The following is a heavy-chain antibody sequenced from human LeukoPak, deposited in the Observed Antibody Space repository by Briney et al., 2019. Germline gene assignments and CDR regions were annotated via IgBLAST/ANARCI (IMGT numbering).Heavy chain of an antibody. V-gene: IGHV4-34*01. Sequence: SETLSLTCAVYGGSFSGYYWSWIRQPPGKGLEWIGEINHSGSTNYNPSLKSRVTISVDTSKNQFPLKLSSVTAADTAVYYCARGISYYYDSSGYYSDYWGQGTLVTVSS. J-gene: IGHJ4*02. CDR1: GGSFSGYY. CDR2: INHSGST. D-gene: IGHD3-22*01. CDR3: ARGISYYYDSSGYYSDY.